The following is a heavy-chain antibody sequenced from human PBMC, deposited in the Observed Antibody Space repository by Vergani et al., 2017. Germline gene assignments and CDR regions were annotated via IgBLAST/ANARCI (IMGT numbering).Heavy chain of an antibody. J-gene: IGHJ4*01. V-gene: IGHV4-61*02. CDR2: VHSSGST. CDR1: GDSLTSDFFY. Sequence: QVQLQESGPGPVKPSQTLSLTCSVSGDSLTSDFFYWTWIRQPAGTRLDWIGRVHSSGSTHYKPSLEGQVSVSMDTAKNEFSLNLHSVTVADTALYFCARSRPYCTSGSCPAIWGQGTLVTVSS. D-gene: IGHD2-15*01. CDR3: ARSRPYCTSGSCPAI.